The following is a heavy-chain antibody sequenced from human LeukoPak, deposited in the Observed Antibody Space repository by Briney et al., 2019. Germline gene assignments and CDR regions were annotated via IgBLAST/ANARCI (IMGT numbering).Heavy chain of an antibody. CDR2: INSDESIT. D-gene: IGHD4-11*01. CDR1: GFTFSSSW. V-gene: IGHV3-74*01. J-gene: IGHJ4*02. CDR3: ARGLVLGFLDY. Sequence: GGSLRRSCAASGFTFSSSWMYWVRQAPGKGLVWVSRINSDESITTYADSVKGRFTTSRDNAKNTLYLQMNSLRAEDTAVYYCARGLVLGFLDYWGQGTPVTVSS.